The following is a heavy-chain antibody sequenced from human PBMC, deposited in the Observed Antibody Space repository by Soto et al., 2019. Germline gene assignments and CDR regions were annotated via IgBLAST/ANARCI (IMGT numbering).Heavy chain of an antibody. D-gene: IGHD3-10*01. CDR3: TKDPLLWFGEGMDV. CDR1: GFTFSNAW. CDR2: IKSKTDGGTT. J-gene: IGHJ6*02. V-gene: IGHV3-15*01. Sequence: GGSLRLSCAASGFTFSNAWMSWVRQAPGKGLEWVGRIKSKTDGGTTDYAAPVKGRFTISRDDSKNTLYLQMNSLKTEDTAVYYCTKDPLLWFGEGMDVWGQGTTVTVSS.